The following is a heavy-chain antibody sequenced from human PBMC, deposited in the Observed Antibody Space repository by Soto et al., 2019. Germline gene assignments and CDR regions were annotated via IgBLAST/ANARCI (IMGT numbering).Heavy chain of an antibody. V-gene: IGHV1-18*04. CDR2: ISGNTGKT. D-gene: IGHD2-2*01. J-gene: IGHJ6*02. CDR3: ARVPREIILVGMDV. Sequence: EASVKVSCKASGYTFTSFGISWVRQAPGQGLEWMGWISGNTGKTNYAQKYQGRVTITTDTSTSTAYMELRSLRSDDTAVYYCARVPREIILVGMDVWGQGTTVTVSS. CDR1: GYTFTSFG.